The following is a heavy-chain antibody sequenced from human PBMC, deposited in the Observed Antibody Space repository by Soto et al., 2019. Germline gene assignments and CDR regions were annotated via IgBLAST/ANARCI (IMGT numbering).Heavy chain of an antibody. CDR2: IIPLLGTT. V-gene: IGHV1-69*01. D-gene: IGHD3-10*01. J-gene: IGHJ6*02. CDR3: AAELGFGKLSVV. Sequence: QVQVVQSGVEVRRPGSSVKVSCKASGDTFKNCVISWGRQAPGQGLEWMGGIIPLLGTTDFAQRFQGRLTITTDESTTTAYMELSRLRSEDTATYYCAAELGFGKLSVVWGQGTTVIVS. CDR1: GDTFKNCV.